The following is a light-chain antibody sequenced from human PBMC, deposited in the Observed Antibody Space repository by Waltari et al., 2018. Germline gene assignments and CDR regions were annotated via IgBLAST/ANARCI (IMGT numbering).Light chain of an antibody. J-gene: IGLJ3*02. CDR1: NPHIGAGYD. CDR2: ANT. Sequence: QSVLTQPPSVSGAPGQRVTISCTGSNPHIGAGYDVHWYQQLPGTAPKLLIYANTNRPSGVPDRFSGSKSGTSASLAITGLQAEDEADYYCQSYDSSLSGLFGGGTKLTVL. CDR3: QSYDSSLSGL. V-gene: IGLV1-40*01.